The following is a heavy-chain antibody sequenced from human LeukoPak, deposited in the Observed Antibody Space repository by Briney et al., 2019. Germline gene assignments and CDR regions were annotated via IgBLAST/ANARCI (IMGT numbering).Heavy chain of an antibody. D-gene: IGHD2-21*02. Sequence: SETLSLTCTVSGGSISSYYWSWFRQPPGKGLEWIGSIYYSGSTYYNPSLKSRVTISVDTSKNQFSLKLSSVTAADTAVYYCARDPSPTYCGGDCPYWYFDLWGRGTLVTVSS. V-gene: IGHV4-59*12. J-gene: IGHJ2*01. CDR1: GGSISSYY. CDR3: ARDPSPTYCGGDCPYWYFDL. CDR2: IYYSGST.